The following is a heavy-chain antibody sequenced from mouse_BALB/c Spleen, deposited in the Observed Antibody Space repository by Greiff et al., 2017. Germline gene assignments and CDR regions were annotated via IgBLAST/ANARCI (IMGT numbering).Heavy chain of an antibody. V-gene: IGHV5-17*02. CDR2: ISSGSSTI. Sequence: EVNVVESGGGLVQPGGSRKLSCAASGFTFSSFGMHWVRQAPEKGLEWVAYISSGSSTIYYADTVKGRFTISRDNPKNTLFLQMTSLRSEDTAMYYCARPQQGAMDYWGQGTSVTVSS. J-gene: IGHJ4*01. CDR1: GFTFSSFG. CDR3: ARPQQGAMDY.